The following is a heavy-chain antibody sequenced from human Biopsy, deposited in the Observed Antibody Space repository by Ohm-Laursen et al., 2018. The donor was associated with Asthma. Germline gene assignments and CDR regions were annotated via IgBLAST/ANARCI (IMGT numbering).Heavy chain of an antibody. CDR2: VSHTGST. J-gene: IGHJ5*02. D-gene: IGHD2-15*01. V-gene: IGHV4-59*11. Sequence: GTLSLTCTVSGGSIRSHDWTWIRLPPGKGLEYIGDVSHTGSTNYNPSLKSRVTMSLDTSKNQFSLRLTSVTTADTAVYYCARLADCSGGACYSYGWFDPWGQGTRVTVSS. CDR3: ARLADCSGGACYSYGWFDP. CDR1: GGSIRSHD.